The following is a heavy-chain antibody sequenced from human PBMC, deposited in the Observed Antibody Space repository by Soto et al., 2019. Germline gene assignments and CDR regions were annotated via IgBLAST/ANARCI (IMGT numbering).Heavy chain of an antibody. V-gene: IGHV1-69*13. CDR2: IIPIFGTA. J-gene: IGHJ5*02. Sequence: ASVKVSCKASGGTFSSYAISWVRQAPGQGLEWMGGIIPIFGTANYAQKFQGRVTITADESTSTAYMELSSLRSEDTAVYYCATTSLSAVPAKTKGSWFDPWGQRPLVTASS. D-gene: IGHD2-2*01. CDR3: ATTSLSAVPAKTKGSWFDP. CDR1: GGTFSSYA.